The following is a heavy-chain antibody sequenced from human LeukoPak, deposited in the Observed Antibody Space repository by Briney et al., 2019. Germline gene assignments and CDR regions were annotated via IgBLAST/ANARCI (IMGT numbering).Heavy chain of an antibody. V-gene: IGHV3-23*01. Sequence: WGSLRLSCAASGFTISSYAMSWVRQAPGKGLDWVSAISGSGGSTYYADSVKGRFTISRDNSKNTLYLQMNSLRAEDTAVYYCAQSIAAAGTGYWGQGTLVTVSS. CDR1: GFTISSYA. D-gene: IGHD6-13*01. CDR3: AQSIAAAGTGY. CDR2: ISGSGGST. J-gene: IGHJ4*02.